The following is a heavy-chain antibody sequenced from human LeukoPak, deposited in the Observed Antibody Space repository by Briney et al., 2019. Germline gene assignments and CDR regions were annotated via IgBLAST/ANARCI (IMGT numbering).Heavy chain of an antibody. Sequence: SQTLSLTCTVSGGSISSGSYYWSWIRQPAGKGLEWIGRIYTSGSTNYNPSLKSRVTMSVDTSKNQFSLKLSSVTAADTAVYYCAREYYDFWSGYLGYWGQGTLVTVSS. CDR3: AREYYDFWSGYLGY. V-gene: IGHV4-61*02. CDR2: IYTSGST. CDR1: GGSISSGSYY. D-gene: IGHD3-3*01. J-gene: IGHJ4*02.